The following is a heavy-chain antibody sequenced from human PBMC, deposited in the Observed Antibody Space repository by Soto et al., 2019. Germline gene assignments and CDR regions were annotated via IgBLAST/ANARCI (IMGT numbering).Heavy chain of an antibody. CDR1: GGSISSITYY. D-gene: IGHD2-21*01. V-gene: IGHV4-39*01. CDR2: IYYSGST. CDR3: ARNSGATPAYFDY. J-gene: IGHJ4*02. Sequence: SETLSLTCTVSGGSISSITYYWGWIRQPPGKGLEWIGSIYYSGSTYYNPSLKSRVTISVDTSKNQFSLKLSSVTAADTAVYYCARNSGATPAYFDYWGQGTLVTVSS.